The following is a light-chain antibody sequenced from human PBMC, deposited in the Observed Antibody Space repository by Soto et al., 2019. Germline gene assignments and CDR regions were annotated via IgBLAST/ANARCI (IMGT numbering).Light chain of an antibody. CDR1: QGIRND. J-gene: IGKJ1*01. Sequence: DFQMTQFPSSRPASVGARATITCRASQGIRNDLGWYQQKPGKAPKRLIYAASSLQSGVPSRFSGSGSGTEFTLAISSLQPEDSATFYCLQHSTYPLTFGQGTKVEIK. V-gene: IGKV1-17*01. CDR2: AAS. CDR3: LQHSTYPLT.